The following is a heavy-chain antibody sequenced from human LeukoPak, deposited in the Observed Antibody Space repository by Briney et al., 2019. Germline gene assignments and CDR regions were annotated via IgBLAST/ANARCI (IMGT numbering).Heavy chain of an antibody. D-gene: IGHD6-13*01. CDR2: MNHNSGNT. V-gene: IGHV1-8*03. J-gene: IGHJ4*02. CDR1: GYTFTSYD. CDR3: PRGDLPYSSSWRYYFDY. Sequence: GASVKVSCKASGYTFTSYDINWVRQATGQGLECMGWMNHNSGNTGYAQKFQGRVTITRNTSISTAYMELSSLRSEDTAVYYCPRGDLPYSSSWRYYFDYWGQGTLVTVSS.